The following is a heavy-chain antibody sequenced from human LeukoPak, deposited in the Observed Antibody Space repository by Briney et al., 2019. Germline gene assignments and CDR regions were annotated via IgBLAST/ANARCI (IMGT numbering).Heavy chain of an antibody. CDR3: AKALRGSGWYEG. CDR1: GFTFSSYW. V-gene: IGHV3-74*01. CDR2: INSDGSST. Sequence: GSLRLSCAASGFTFSSYWMHWVRQAPGKGLVWVSRINSDGSSTSYADSVKGRFTISRDNSKNTLYVQMNSLRDEDTAVYYCAKALRGSGWYEGWGQGTLVTVSS. D-gene: IGHD6-19*01. J-gene: IGHJ4*02.